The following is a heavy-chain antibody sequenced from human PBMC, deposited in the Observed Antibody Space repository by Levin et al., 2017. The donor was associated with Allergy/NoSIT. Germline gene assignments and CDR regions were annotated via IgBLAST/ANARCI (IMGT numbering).Heavy chain of an antibody. CDR1: GFTFSSYA. V-gene: IGHV3-30-3*01. Sequence: GGSLRLSCAASGFTFSSYAMHWVRQAPGKGLEWVAVISYDGSNKYYADSVKGRFTISRDNSKNTLYLQMNSLRAEDTAVYYCARDYPANDFWSGYYSTRDDTLDYWGQGTLVTVSS. D-gene: IGHD3-3*01. CDR2: ISYDGSNK. CDR3: ARDYPANDFWSGYYSTRDDTLDY. J-gene: IGHJ4*02.